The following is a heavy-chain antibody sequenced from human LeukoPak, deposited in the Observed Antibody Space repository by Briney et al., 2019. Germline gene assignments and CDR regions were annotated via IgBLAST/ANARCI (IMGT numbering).Heavy chain of an antibody. V-gene: IGHV1-69*13. Sequence: SVKVSCKSSGCSSSNYAFNWVRQAPGQGLEWVGGIISIFDTADYAQKFQGRVTITADESTSTAYMELSSLRSEDTAVYYCARAYYGGNSYYFDYWGQGTLVTVSS. CDR3: ARAYYGGNSYYFDY. D-gene: IGHD4-23*01. CDR1: GCSSSNYA. CDR2: IISIFDTA. J-gene: IGHJ4*02.